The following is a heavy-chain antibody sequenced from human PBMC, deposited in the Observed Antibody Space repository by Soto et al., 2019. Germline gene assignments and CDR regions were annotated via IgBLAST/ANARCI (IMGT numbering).Heavy chain of an antibody. CDR1: GYSFTSYW. Sequence: GESLKISCKGSGYSFTSYWIGWVRQMPGKGLEWMGIIYPGDSDTRYSPSFQGQVTISADKSISTAYLQWSSLKASDTAMYYCARHNKGVIGYYYYGMDVWSQGTTVTVSS. J-gene: IGHJ6*02. CDR2: IYPGDSDT. D-gene: IGHD3-10*01. V-gene: IGHV5-51*01. CDR3: ARHNKGVIGYYYYGMDV.